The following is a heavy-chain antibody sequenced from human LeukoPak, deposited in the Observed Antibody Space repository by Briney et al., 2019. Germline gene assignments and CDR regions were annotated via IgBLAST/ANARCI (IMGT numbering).Heavy chain of an antibody. CDR1: GFTFSSYY. V-gene: IGHV3-48*01. J-gene: IGHJ6*02. Sequence: GGSLRLSCAASGFTFSSYYMSWVRQAPGKGLEWVSYISGSSTTIYYSDSVKGRFTVSRDNARNSLYLQMNSLRAEDTAVYYCASRPTTVTSIGWYYGLDVWGQGTTVTVSS. CDR2: ISGSSTTI. D-gene: IGHD4-17*01. CDR3: ASRPTTVTSIGWYYGLDV.